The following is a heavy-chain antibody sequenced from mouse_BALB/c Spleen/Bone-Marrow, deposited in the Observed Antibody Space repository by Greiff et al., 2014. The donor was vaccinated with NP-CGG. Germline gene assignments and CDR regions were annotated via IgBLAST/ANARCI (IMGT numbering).Heavy chain of an antibody. Sequence: QVQLQQSGAELVKPGASVKLSCKASGYTFTSYWMHWVKQRPGQGLEWIGEIDPSDSYTNYNQKFKGKATLTVDKYSSTAYMQLSSLTSEDSAVYYCARDSITTVVATDYWGQGTTLTVSS. V-gene: IGHV1-69*02. J-gene: IGHJ2*01. CDR2: IDPSDSYT. CDR1: GYTFTSYW. D-gene: IGHD1-1*01. CDR3: ARDSITTVVATDY.